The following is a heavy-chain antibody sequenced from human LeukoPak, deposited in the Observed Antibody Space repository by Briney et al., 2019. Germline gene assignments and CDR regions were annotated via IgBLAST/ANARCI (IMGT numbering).Heavy chain of an antibody. CDR1: GFTFSSYA. D-gene: IGHD3-10*01. J-gene: IGHJ4*02. CDR2: ISGSGGST. Sequence: GGSPRLSCAASGFTFSSYAMSWVRQAPGKGLEWVLAISGSGGSTYYADSVKGRFTIPRDNSKNTLYLQMNSLRAEDTAVYYCAKEKRQLLWFGELFVWGQGTLVTVSS. CDR3: AKEKRQLLWFGELFV. V-gene: IGHV3-23*01.